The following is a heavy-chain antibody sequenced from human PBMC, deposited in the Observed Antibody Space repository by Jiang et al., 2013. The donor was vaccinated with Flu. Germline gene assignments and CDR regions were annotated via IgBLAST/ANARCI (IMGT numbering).Heavy chain of an antibody. CDR2: INHSGST. CDR3: ARGQQQLGTDWFDP. CDR1: GGSFSGYY. V-gene: IGHV4-34*01. J-gene: IGHJ5*02. D-gene: IGHD6-13*01. Sequence: LLKPSETLSLTCAVYGGSFSGYYWSWIRQPPGKGLEWIGEINHSGSTNYNPSLKSRVTISVDTSKNQFSLKLSSVTAADTAVYYCARGQQQLGTDWFDPWGQGTLVTVSS.